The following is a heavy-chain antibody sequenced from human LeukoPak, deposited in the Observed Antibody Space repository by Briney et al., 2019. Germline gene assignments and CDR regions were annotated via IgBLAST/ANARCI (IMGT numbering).Heavy chain of an antibody. J-gene: IGHJ5*02. CDR1: GYSFTSYW. CDR3: ARPDNYCSSTSCYAGWFDP. D-gene: IGHD2-2*01. CDR2: IYPGDSDT. Sequence: GESLKISCKGSGYSFTSYWIGWVRQMPGKGLEWMGIIYPGDSDTRYSPSIQGQVTISADKSISTAYLQWSSLKASDTAMYYCARPDNYCSSTSCYAGWFDPWGQGTLVTVSS. V-gene: IGHV5-51*01.